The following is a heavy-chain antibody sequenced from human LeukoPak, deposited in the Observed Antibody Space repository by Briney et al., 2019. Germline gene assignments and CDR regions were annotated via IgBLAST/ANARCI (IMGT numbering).Heavy chain of an antibody. CDR3: AIDVQDDLDF. Sequence: PGGSLRISCAASGFTFSTYVMKWVRQTPERGLEWVSTIDRAGSIDTHYADSVRGRFIISRDNSKNTLYLQMNSLRAEDTAVYYCAIDVQDDLDFWGQGTLVTVSS. J-gene: IGHJ4*02. CDR1: GFTFSTYV. D-gene: IGHD1-1*01. CDR2: IDRAGSIDT. V-gene: IGHV3-23*01.